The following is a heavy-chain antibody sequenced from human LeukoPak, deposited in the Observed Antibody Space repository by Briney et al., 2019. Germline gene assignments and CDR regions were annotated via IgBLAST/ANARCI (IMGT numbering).Heavy chain of an antibody. Sequence: ASVKVSCKASGGTFSSYAISWVRQAPGQGLEWMGGIIPIFGTANYAQKFQGRVTITADESTSTAYMELSSLRSGDTAVYYCAHHDSSRVPLRSWGQGTLVTVSS. J-gene: IGHJ5*02. CDR3: AHHDSSRVPLRS. V-gene: IGHV1-69*13. D-gene: IGHD3-22*01. CDR1: GGTFSSYA. CDR2: IIPIFGTA.